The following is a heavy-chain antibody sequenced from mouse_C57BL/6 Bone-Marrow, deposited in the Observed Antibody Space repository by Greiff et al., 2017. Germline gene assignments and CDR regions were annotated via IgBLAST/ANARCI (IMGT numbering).Heavy chain of an antibody. J-gene: IGHJ2*01. CDR3: AREGGTVVATDY. V-gene: IGHV1-81*01. D-gene: IGHD1-1*01. CDR1: GYTFTSYG. Sequence: VQLQQSGAELARPGASVKLSCKASGYTFTSYGISWLKQRTGQGLEWIGEIYPRSGNTYYNEKFKSTATLTVDKSSSTAYMQLSSLTSEDSAVXYCAREGGTVVATDYWGQGTTLTVSS. CDR2: IYPRSGNT.